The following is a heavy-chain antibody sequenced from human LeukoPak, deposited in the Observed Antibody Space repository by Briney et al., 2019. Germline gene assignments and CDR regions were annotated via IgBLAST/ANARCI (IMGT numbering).Heavy chain of an antibody. J-gene: IGHJ4*02. V-gene: IGHV3-48*01. CDR1: GFTFSSYS. Sequence: GGSLRLSCAASGFTFSSYSMNWVRQAPGKGLEWVSYIRSSGSTIYYADSVKGRFTISRDNAKNSLYLQMNSLRAEDTAVYYCAKEPRAMYYFDYWGQGTLVTVSS. CDR3: AKEPRAMYYFDY. CDR2: IRSSGSTI.